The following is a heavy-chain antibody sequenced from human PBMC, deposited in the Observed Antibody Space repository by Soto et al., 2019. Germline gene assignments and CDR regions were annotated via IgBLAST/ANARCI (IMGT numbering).Heavy chain of an antibody. D-gene: IGHD2-2*01. CDR2: IYHSGST. V-gene: IGHV4-39*01. CDR1: GGSISSSVYF. J-gene: IGHJ5*02. Sequence: PSETLSLTCTVSGGSISSSVYFWGWVRQPPGKGLEWIGAIYHSGSTYYNPSLKGRATMSADTAKNQFSLNLSSVIAADTAVYYFARQRRVASVVPYAPRAWLDPWGQGTLVTVSS. CDR3: ARQRRVASVVPYAPRAWLDP.